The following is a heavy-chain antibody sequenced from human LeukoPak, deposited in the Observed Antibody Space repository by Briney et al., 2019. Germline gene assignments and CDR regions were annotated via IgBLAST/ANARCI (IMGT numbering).Heavy chain of an antibody. CDR2: ITGRGDST. V-gene: IGHV3-23*01. J-gene: IGHJ4*02. D-gene: IGHD2-2*02. CDR1: GFTFSYYA. Sequence: GGSLRLSCAASGFTFSYYAMSWVRQAPGKGLEWVSAITGRGDSTYYPYSLKGRFTISRDRSENTLYLQTSSLRADGTAVYYCAKTRAADDIPGDYFDYGGQGTLVTVST. CDR3: AKTRAADDIPGDYFDY.